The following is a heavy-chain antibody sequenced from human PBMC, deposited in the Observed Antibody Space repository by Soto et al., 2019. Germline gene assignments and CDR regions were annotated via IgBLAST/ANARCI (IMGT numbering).Heavy chain of an antibody. J-gene: IGHJ4*02. D-gene: IGHD5-12*01. CDR1: GYAFTSYG. CDR2: ISAYNGKT. CDR3: ARIGSGYDLDY. Sequence: GASVKVSFKASGYAFTSYGSSWVRQAPGQGLEWMGCISAYNGKTNCAQKLQGRVTMTTDTSTSTAYMELRSLRSDDTAAYYCARIGSGYDLDYSGQGTLVTVSS. V-gene: IGHV1-18*01.